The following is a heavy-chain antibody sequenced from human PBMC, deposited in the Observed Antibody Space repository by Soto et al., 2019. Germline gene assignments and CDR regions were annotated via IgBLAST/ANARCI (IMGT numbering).Heavy chain of an antibody. D-gene: IGHD3-16*01. CDR3: AKDVSSRRWFDP. Sequence: SETLSLTCAVSGASIRSYHWSFLRQPAGKGLEWIGRIQHTGNTNYNPSLKSRVTMSADTSKNQSSLKMTSVPAADTAVYFCAKDVSSRRWFDPWGQGVRVTVSS. V-gene: IGHV4-4*07. J-gene: IGHJ5*02. CDR1: GASIRSYH. CDR2: IQHTGNT.